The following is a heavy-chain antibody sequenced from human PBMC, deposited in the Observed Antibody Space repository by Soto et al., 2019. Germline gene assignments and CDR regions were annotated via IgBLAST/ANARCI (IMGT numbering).Heavy chain of an antibody. J-gene: IGHJ6*01. V-gene: IGHV1-69*13. CDR1: GGTFSSYA. D-gene: IGHD6-13*01. Sequence: SVKVSCKASGGTFSSYAISWVRQAPGQGLEWMGGIIPIFGTANYAQKFQGRVTITADESTSTAYMELSSLRSEDTAVYYCARXGIAAAGTGYYYYGMDVWGQGTTVTVSS. CDR3: ARXGIAAAGTGYYYYGMDV. CDR2: IIPIFGTA.